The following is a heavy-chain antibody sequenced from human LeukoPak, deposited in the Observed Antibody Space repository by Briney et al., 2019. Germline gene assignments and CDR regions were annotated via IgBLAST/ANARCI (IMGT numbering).Heavy chain of an antibody. J-gene: IGHJ4*02. V-gene: IGHV3-33*01. CDR1: GLTFSNYG. CDR3: ARGVYSWWYFDY. CDR2: IWFDGSNK. Sequence: GRSLRLSCAASGLTFSNYGMHGIRQAPGKGLEWVAVIWFDGSNKYYTDSVKGRFTISRDNSKNTLYLQMNSLRAEDTAVYYCARGVYSWWYFDYCGQGTLVTVSS. D-gene: IGHD6-13*01.